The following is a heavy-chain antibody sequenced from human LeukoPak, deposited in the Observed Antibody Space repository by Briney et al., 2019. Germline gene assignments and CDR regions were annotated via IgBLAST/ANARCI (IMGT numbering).Heavy chain of an antibody. J-gene: IGHJ4*02. Sequence: GGSLRLSCTASGFTFGDYAMSWFRQAPGKGLEWVGFIRSKAYGGTTEYAASVKGRFTISRDDSKSIAYLQMNSLKTEDTAVYYCTRAYGSGSYEGFYYFDYWGQGTLVTVSS. CDR1: GFTFGDYA. CDR2: IRSKAYGGTT. D-gene: IGHD3-10*01. V-gene: IGHV3-49*03. CDR3: TRAYGSGSYEGFYYFDY.